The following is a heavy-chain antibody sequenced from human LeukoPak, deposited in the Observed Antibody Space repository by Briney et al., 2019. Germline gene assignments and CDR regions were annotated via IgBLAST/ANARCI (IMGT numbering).Heavy chain of an antibody. CDR1: GGSFGGYY. CDR2: INHSGST. V-gene: IGHV4-34*01. Sequence: PSETLSLTCAVYGGSFGGYYWSWIRQPPGKGLEWIGEINHSGSTNYNPSLKSRVTISVDTSKNQFSLKLSSVTAADTAVYYCARYYGGSDYWGQGTLVTVSS. J-gene: IGHJ4*02. D-gene: IGHD4-23*01. CDR3: ARYYGGSDY.